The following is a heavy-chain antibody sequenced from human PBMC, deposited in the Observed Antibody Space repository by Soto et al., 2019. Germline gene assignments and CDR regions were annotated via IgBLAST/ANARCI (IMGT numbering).Heavy chain of an antibody. J-gene: IGHJ5*02. CDR3: ARHYTLAHNWFDP. CDR1: GGTFSSYT. Sequence: GASVKVSCKASGGTFSSYTISWVRQAPGQGLEWMGRIIPILGIANYAQKFQGRVTITADKSTSTAYMELSSLRSEDTAVYYCARHYTLAHNWFDPWGQGTLVTVSS. D-gene: IGHD3-3*01. V-gene: IGHV1-69*02. CDR2: IIPILGIA.